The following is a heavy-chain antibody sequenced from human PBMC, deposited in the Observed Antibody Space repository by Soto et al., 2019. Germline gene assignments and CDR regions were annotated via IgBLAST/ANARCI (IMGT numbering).Heavy chain of an antibody. Sequence: AVPISLTCTITRSDVISGTHYWSWLRQPPGKGLEWIGYFYYTGSTNYNPSLKSRVTISVDASKNQFSLRLSSLTAADTAVYYCARSMHYSDGSNYSPFDYWGQGTLVTVS. CDR2: FYYTGST. V-gene: IGHV4-61*01. CDR1: RSDVISGTHY. J-gene: IGHJ4*02. CDR3: ARSMHYSDGSNYSPFDY. D-gene: IGHD3-22*01.